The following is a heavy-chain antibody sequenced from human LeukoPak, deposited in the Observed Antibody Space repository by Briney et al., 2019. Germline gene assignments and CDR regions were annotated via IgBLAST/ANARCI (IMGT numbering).Heavy chain of an antibody. CDR1: GFTFSSYA. V-gene: IGHV3-23*01. J-gene: IGHJ4*02. D-gene: IGHD3-22*01. Sequence: GGSLRLSCAASGFTFSSYAMSWVRQAPGKGLEWVAVISGGGGSTYYEDSVKGRFTSSRDNSKNTLYLQMNSLRAEDTAVYYCAKFGVYYDSSGYFDYWGQGTLVTVSS. CDR3: AKFGVYYDSSGYFDY. CDR2: ISGGGGST.